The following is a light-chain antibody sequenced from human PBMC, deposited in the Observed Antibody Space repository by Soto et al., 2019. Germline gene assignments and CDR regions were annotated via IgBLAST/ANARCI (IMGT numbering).Light chain of an antibody. CDR1: SSNIGAGYD. Sequence: QSVLTQPPSVSGAPGQRVTISCNGSSSNIGAGYDVHWYQQLPGTASKLLIXXXXXXXXXXXXLFSGSKSGTSASLAITGLQAEDEADYYCQSYDSSLSGYVFGTGTKVTVL. CDR2: XXX. J-gene: IGLJ1*01. CDR3: QSYDSSLSGYV. V-gene: IGLV1-40*01.